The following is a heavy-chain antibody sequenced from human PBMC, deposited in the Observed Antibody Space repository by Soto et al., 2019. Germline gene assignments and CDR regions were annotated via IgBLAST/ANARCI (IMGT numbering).Heavy chain of an antibody. D-gene: IGHD6-13*01. CDR2: IYPGDSDT. V-gene: IGHV5-51*01. CDR3: ARHPRIAAAGTFKWYWFDP. J-gene: IGHJ5*02. Sequence: GESLKISCKGSGYSFTSYWIGWVCQMPGKGLERMGSIYPGDSDTRYSPSFQGQVTISADKSISTAYLQWSSLKASDTAMYYCARHPRIAAAGTFKWYWFDPWGQGTLVTVSS. CDR1: GYSFTSYW.